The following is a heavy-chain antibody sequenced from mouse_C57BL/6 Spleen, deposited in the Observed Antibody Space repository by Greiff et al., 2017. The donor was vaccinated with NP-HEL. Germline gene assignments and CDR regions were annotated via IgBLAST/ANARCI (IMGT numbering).Heavy chain of an antibody. CDR2: IDPSDSET. V-gene: IGHV1-52*01. CDR3: ARVHDYGSRDYAMDY. J-gene: IGHJ4*01. D-gene: IGHD1-1*01. Sequence: QVQLQQPGAELVRPGSSVKLSCKASGYTFTSYWMHWVKQRPIQGLEWIGNIDPSDSETHYNQKFKDKATLTVDKSSSTAYMQLSSLTSEDSAIYYCARVHDYGSRDYAMDYWGQGTSVTVAS. CDR1: GYTFTSYW.